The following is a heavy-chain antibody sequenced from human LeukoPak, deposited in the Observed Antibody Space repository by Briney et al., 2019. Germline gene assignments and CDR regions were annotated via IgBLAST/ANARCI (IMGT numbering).Heavy chain of an antibody. CDR3: ARLLDSYALRAADY. CDR2: IWYDGSNK. Sequence: PGGSLRLSCAASGFTFSSYGMHWVRQAPGKGLEWVAVIWYDGSNKYYADSVKGRFTISRDNSKNTLYPQMNSLRAEDTAVYHCARLLDSYALRAADYWGQGNLVTVSS. CDR1: GFTFSSYG. J-gene: IGHJ4*02. D-gene: IGHD5-18*01. V-gene: IGHV3-33*01.